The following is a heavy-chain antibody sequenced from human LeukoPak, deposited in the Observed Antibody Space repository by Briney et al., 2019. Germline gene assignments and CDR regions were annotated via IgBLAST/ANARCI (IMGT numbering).Heavy chain of an antibody. J-gene: IGHJ3*02. CDR1: GYSFTSYW. D-gene: IGHD2-21*01. Sequence: GESLKISCKGSGYSFTSYWIGWVRQMPGKGLEWMGIIYPGDSDSTYSPSFQGQVTISADRSISTAYLQWSSLKASDTAMYYCARRLHATHAFDIWGQGTMVTVSS. V-gene: IGHV5-51*01. CDR3: ARRLHATHAFDI. CDR2: IYPGDSDS.